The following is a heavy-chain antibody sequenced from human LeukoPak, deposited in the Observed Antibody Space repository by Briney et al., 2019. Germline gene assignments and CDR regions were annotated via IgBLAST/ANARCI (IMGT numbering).Heavy chain of an antibody. J-gene: IGHJ6*02. CDR2: INPNSGGT. CDR3: ARMIMKYYYDSSGYYYYYGMDV. Sequence: GASVKVSCKASGYTFTGYYMHWVRQAPGQGLEWVGWINPNSGGTYYAQKFQGRVTMTRDTSISSAYMELSSLRSDDTAVYYCARMIMKYYYDSSGYYYYYGMDVWGQGTTVTVSS. V-gene: IGHV1-2*02. CDR1: GYTFTGYY. D-gene: IGHD3-22*01.